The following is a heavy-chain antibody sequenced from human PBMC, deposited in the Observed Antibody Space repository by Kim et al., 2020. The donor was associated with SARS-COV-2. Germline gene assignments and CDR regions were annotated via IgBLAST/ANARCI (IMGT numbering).Heavy chain of an antibody. J-gene: IGHJ4*02. CDR3: ARDSQVSGFDY. CDR1: GYAFAFTSFP. D-gene: IGHD4-4*01. Sequence: ASVKVSCKASGYAFAFTSFPLHWVRQAPGQGLEWMGWINTGNGNTKYSQKFQGRVTITRDTSATSAYLDLTSLTSEDTAVYYCARDSQVSGFDYWGQGSLVTVSP. CDR2: INTGNGNT. V-gene: IGHV1-3*04.